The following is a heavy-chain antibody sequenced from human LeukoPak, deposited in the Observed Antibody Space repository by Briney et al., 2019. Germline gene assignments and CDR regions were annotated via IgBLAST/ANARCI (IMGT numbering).Heavy chain of an antibody. D-gene: IGHD3-10*01. V-gene: IGHV5-51*01. CDR1: GYGSTSYW. Sequence: GESLKISCKCSGYGSTSYWIAWVRQMPGKGLEWMGIIYPGDSDTRSSPSFQGQVTISVDKSITTAYLQWSSLKASDTAIYYCARIGSGSYALDYWGQGTLVTVSS. J-gene: IGHJ4*02. CDR2: IYPGDSDT. CDR3: ARIGSGSYALDY.